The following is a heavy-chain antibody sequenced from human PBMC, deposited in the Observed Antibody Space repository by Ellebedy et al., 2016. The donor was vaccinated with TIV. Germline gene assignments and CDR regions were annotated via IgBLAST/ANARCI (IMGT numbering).Heavy chain of an antibody. Sequence: GGSLRLSCAASGFTFRNYAMTWVRQAPGKGLEWVAAISGDGRNTHYTDFLKGRFTLSRDNPKNTLYLQMNSLRVEDTAVYYCARDLGHSGYDLLDPWGQGTLVTVSA. CDR2: ISGDGRNT. V-gene: IGHV3-23*01. D-gene: IGHD5-12*01. J-gene: IGHJ5*02. CDR1: GFTFRNYA. CDR3: ARDLGHSGYDLLDP.